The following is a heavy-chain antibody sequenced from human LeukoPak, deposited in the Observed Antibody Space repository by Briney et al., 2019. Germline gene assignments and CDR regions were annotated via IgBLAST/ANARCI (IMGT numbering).Heavy chain of an antibody. CDR3: AKYAYNWNAPDGFDM. Sequence: GGSLRLSCRASRFSFSDYDMHWVRQAPGKGLEWVAVISYDGSRKHYGDSVKGRFIISKDNSKNTLYLQMNSLRAEDTAVYFCAKYAYNWNAPDGFDMWGQGTMVIVSS. D-gene: IGHD1-1*01. CDR1: RFSFSDYD. V-gene: IGHV3-30*18. CDR2: ISYDGSRK. J-gene: IGHJ3*02.